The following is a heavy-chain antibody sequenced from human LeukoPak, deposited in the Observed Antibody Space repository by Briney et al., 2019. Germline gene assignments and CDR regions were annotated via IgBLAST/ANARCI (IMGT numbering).Heavy chain of an antibody. J-gene: IGHJ4*02. CDR1: GFPFSSYE. Sequence: GVSLRPSCAASGFPFSSYEMNWVRQAPGKGLEWVSYISSSGDSIYYADSVKGRFTVSRDNAKKSLYLHMNSLRDDDTAVYYCARGTGLDYWGQGTLVTVPS. CDR3: ARGTGLDY. CDR2: ISSSGDSI. V-gene: IGHV3-48*03.